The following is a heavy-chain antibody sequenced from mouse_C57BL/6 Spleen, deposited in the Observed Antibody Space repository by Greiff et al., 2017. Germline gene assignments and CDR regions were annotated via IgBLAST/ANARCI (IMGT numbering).Heavy chain of an antibody. J-gene: IGHJ4*01. Sequence: QVQLQQSGAELARPGASVKLSCKASGYTFTSYGISWVKQRTGQGLEWIGEIYPRSGNTYYNEKFKGKATLTADKSSSTAYMELRSLTSEDSAVYFCARERTVVADYYAMDYWGQGTSVTVSS. CDR1: GYTFTSYG. D-gene: IGHD1-1*01. V-gene: IGHV1-81*01. CDR3: ARERTVVADYYAMDY. CDR2: IYPRSGNT.